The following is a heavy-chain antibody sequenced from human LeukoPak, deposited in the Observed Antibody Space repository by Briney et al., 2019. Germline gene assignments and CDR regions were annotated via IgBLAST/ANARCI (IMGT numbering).Heavy chain of an antibody. V-gene: IGHV1-8*03. CDR2: MNPNSGNT. CDR1: GYTFTSYD. J-gene: IGHJ6*03. Sequence: ASVKVSCKASGYTFTSYDINWVRQATGQGLEWMGWMNPNSGNTGYAQKFQGRVTITRNTSISTAYMELSSLRSEDTAVYYCARAQSGSYLYYYYYMDVWGKGTTVTVSS. CDR3: ARAQSGSYLYYYYYMDV. D-gene: IGHD1-26*01.